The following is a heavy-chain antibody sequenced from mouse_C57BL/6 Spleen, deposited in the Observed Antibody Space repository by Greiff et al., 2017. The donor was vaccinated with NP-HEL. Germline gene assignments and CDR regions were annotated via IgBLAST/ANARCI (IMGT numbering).Heavy chain of an antibody. CDR3: AREGDPRNYFDY. V-gene: IGHV1-80*01. J-gene: IGHJ2*01. CDR1: GYAFSSYW. Sequence: VQLQQSGAELVKPGASVKISCKASGYAFSSYWMNWVKQRPGKGLEWIGQIYPGDGDTNYNGKFKGKATLTADKSSSTAYMQLSSLTSEDSAVYFCAREGDPRNYFDYWGQGTTLTVSS. CDR2: IYPGDGDT.